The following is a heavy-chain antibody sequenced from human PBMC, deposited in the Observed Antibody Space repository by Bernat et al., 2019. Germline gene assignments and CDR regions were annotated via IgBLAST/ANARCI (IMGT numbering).Heavy chain of an antibody. CDR1: GGTFSSYA. V-gene: IGHV1-69*01. Sequence: QVQLVQSGAEVKKPGSSVKVSCKASGGTFSSYAISWVRQAPGQGLEWMGGIIPIFGTANYAQKFQGRVTITADESTSTAYMELSSLRTEDTAAYYCARSLNISPPYRTGWYCFFHSWGQRTLVTLPP. CDR3: ARSLNISPPYRTGWYCFFHS. J-gene: IGHJ5*01. CDR2: IIPIFGTA. D-gene: IGHD6-19*01.